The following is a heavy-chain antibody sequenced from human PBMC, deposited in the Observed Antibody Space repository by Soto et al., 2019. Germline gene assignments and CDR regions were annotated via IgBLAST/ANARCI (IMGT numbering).Heavy chain of an antibody. CDR1: GFSLRDYY. J-gene: IGHJ4*02. Sequence: QVRLVESGGGLVKPEGSLRLSCAASGFSLRDYYMTWIRQAPGKGLELLSYINPGGDVIKYVDSVEGRFTISRDNAKNSLYLXMXXXXAXXTXXXXXXXXPRIADFWGQGTLVTVSS. V-gene: IGHV3-11*01. CDR2: INPGGDVI. CDR3: XXXPRIADF. D-gene: IGHD2-21*01.